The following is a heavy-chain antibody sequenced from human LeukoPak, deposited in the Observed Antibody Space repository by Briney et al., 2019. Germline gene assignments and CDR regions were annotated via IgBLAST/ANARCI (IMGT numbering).Heavy chain of an antibody. CDR1: GVSISSYY. D-gene: IGHD1-26*01. J-gene: IGHJ6*03. V-gene: IGHV4-59*01. Sequence: PSETLSLTYTVSGVSISSYYWSWLRQPPGKGLEWIGYIYYSGSTNYNPSLKSRVTISVDTSKNQFSLKLSSVTAADTAVYYCARAPPGAYMDVWGKGTTVTVSS. CDR2: IYYSGST. CDR3: ARAPPGAYMDV.